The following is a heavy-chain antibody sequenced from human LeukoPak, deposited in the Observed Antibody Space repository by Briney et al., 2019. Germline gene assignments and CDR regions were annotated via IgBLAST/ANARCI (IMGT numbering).Heavy chain of an antibody. Sequence: SETLSLTCTVFGGSISSSSYYWGWIRQPPGKGLEWIGSIYYSGSTYYNPSLKSRVTISVDTSKNQFSLKLSSVTAADTAVYYCASRRTYYYDSSGYKKIDYWGQGTLVTVSS. D-gene: IGHD3-22*01. CDR2: IYYSGST. J-gene: IGHJ4*02. V-gene: IGHV4-39*01. CDR1: GGSISSSSYY. CDR3: ASRRTYYYDSSGYKKIDY.